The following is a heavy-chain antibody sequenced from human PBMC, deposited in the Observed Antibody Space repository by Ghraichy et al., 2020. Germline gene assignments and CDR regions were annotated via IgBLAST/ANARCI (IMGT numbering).Heavy chain of an antibody. Sequence: GGSLRLSCAASGFTFSSYSMNWVRQAPGKGLEWVSSISSSSSYIYYADSVKGRFTISRDNAKNSLYLQMNSLRAEDTAVYYCARWDDYGDYYYYYGMDVWGQGTTVTVSS. J-gene: IGHJ6*02. CDR2: ISSSSSYI. V-gene: IGHV3-21*01. D-gene: IGHD4-17*01. CDR1: GFTFSSYS. CDR3: ARWDDYGDYYYYYGMDV.